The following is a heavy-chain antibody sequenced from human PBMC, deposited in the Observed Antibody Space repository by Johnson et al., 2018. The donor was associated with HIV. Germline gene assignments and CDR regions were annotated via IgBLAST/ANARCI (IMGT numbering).Heavy chain of an antibody. D-gene: IGHD2-21*01. CDR1: GFTFSRYG. CDR2: ISHDERIE. J-gene: IGHJ3*02. V-gene: IGHV3-30*18. CDR3: AKSIVVVLVGDNDDAFDM. Sequence: QVQLVESGGGVVQPGRSLRLSCAASGFTFSRYGMHWVRQAPGKGLEWVAFISHDERIEYYGDSVKGRFTISRDNPWNTLYLQMNNLTSEDTGAYYCAKSIVVVLVGDNDDAFDMWGLGTMVTASS.